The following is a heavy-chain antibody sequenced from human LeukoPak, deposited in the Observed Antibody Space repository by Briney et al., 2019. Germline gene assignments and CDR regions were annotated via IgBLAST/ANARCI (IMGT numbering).Heavy chain of an antibody. CDR3: AAKRMAGSGYYFES. CDR1: GVTFSSYA. V-gene: IGHV3-23*01. J-gene: IGHJ4*02. Sequence: GGSLILSCAASGVTFSSYAMNWVRQPPGKGLEWDSLLHGNGDETHYAYSVEGRFTSARDNSKASLYLHMNSLRADDTALCYCAAKRMAGSGYYFESWGQGTLVTVSS. CDR2: LHGNGDET. D-gene: IGHD3-10*01.